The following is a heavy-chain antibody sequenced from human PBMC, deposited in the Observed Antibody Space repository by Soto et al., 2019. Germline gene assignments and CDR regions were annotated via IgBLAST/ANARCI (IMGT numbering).Heavy chain of an antibody. CDR1: GFTFTNYW. J-gene: IGHJ6*01. D-gene: IGHD2-15*01. Sequence: GWSLRLSCVASGFTFTNYWMTLVRQAPGKGLEWGANINQDGSERTHVDSVKGRFTVSRDNAKNSLYLAMNRLRAEDTAVYYCARRDIVVVVAAGGMAGWGQGTTVTV. CDR3: ARRDIVVVVAAGGMAG. V-gene: IGHV3-7*01. CDR2: INQDGSER.